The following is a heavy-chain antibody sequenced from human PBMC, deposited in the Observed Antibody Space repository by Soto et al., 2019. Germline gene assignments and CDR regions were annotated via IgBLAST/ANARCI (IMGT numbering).Heavy chain of an antibody. CDR2: ISNTGGGT. V-gene: IGHV3-23*01. Sequence: EVQLLDSGGGLVQPGGSLGLSCAASGFTFNNYAMNWVRQAPGMGLEWVATISNTGGGTYSADSAKGRFTISRDNSKNTLYLQMSSLRVEDTAVYYCAKDRLAGNFDYWGQGTQVTVSS. CDR3: AKDRLAGNFDY. CDR1: GFTFNNYA. J-gene: IGHJ4*02.